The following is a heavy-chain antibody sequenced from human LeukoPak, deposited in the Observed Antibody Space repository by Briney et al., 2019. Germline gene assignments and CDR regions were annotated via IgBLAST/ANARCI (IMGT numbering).Heavy chain of an antibody. D-gene: IGHD2-15*01. V-gene: IGHV1-69*13. CDR3: ARATILPRSDYGMDV. CDR2: IIPIFGTA. CDR1: GGAFSSYA. J-gene: IGHJ6*02. Sequence: GASVKVSCKASGGAFSSYAISWVRQAPRQGLEWMGGIIPIFGTANYAQKFQGRVTITADESTSTAYMELSSLRSEDTAVYYCARATILPRSDYGMDVWGQGTTVTVSS.